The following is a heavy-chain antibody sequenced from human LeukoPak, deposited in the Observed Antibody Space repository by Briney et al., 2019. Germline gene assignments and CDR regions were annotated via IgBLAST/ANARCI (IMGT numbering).Heavy chain of an antibody. CDR3: ARTTYYDSSGYNWFDP. CDR2: ISYDGSNK. D-gene: IGHD3-22*01. V-gene: IGHV3-30-3*01. Sequence: GGSLRLSCAASGFTFSSYAMHWVRQAPGKGLEWVAVISYDGSNKYYADSVKGRFTISRGNSKNTLYLQMNSLRAEDTAVYYCARTTYYDSSGYNWFDPWGQGTLVTVSS. J-gene: IGHJ5*02. CDR1: GFTFSSYA.